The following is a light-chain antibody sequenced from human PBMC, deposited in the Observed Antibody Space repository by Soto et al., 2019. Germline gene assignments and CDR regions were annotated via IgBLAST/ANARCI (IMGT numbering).Light chain of an antibody. J-gene: IGKJ4*01. CDR3: QQYDDWPLT. CDR1: ENIKNR. CDR2: DVF. V-gene: IGKV3-15*01. Sequence: EKVMTQSPATLSVSPGERATLSCRASENIKNRLAWYQQKPGQGPRLLIYDVFTRATDIPARFSGSASGTEFTLTISSLQSEDSAFYYCQQYDDWPLTLGGGTKVDIK.